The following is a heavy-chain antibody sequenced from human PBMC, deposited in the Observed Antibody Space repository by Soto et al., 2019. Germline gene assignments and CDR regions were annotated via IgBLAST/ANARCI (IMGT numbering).Heavy chain of an antibody. CDR2: INPNSGGT. CDR1: GYTFTGYY. D-gene: IGHD2-2*01. CDR3: ARGLGYCSSTSCYNFDY. Sequence: ASVKVSCKASGYTFTGYYMHWVRQAPGQGLEWMGWINPNSGGTNYAQKFQGRVTMTRDTSIGTAYMELSRLRSDDTAVYYCARGLGYCSSTSCYNFDYWGQGTLVTVSS. V-gene: IGHV1-2*02. J-gene: IGHJ4*02.